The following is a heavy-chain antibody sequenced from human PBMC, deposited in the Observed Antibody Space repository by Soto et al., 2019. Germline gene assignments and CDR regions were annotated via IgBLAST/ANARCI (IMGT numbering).Heavy chain of an antibody. V-gene: IGHV1-8*01. J-gene: IGHJ5*02. D-gene: IGHD1-7*01. CDR1: GHSFTTYD. Sequence: ASVKVSCKASGHSFTTYDINWVRQATGQGLEWMGWINPNNGNTGYAQKFQGRVTLTRTTSISTVYMELSSLRSDDTAVYYCARTSSGTREGFDPWGQGTLVTVSS. CDR3: ARTSSGTREGFDP. CDR2: INPNNGNT.